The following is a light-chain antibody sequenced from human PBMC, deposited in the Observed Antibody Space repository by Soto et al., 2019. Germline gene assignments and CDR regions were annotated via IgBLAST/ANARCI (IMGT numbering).Light chain of an antibody. CDR3: QYLNGAPTIT. J-gene: IGKJ5*01. Sequence: DIQLTQSPSFLSASVGDRVTITCRASQDVSDYLAWYQQTPGKAPNLLIYAAYTLQSGVPSRFSGSGSGTKFSLTITSLQPEDFATYYCQYLNGAPTITFGQGTRLDVK. CDR1: QDVSDY. CDR2: AAY. V-gene: IGKV1-9*01.